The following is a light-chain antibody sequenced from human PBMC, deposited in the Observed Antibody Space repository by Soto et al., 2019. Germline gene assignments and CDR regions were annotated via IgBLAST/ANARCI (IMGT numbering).Light chain of an antibody. V-gene: IGKV1-9*01. CDR1: QGIRSY. Sequence: IELTQSPSSLSASVGDRVTITCRASQGIRSYLAWYQQKPGKAPQLLIYAASTLQSGVPSRFSGSGSGTDFTLTISSLQPEDFATYSCQQLNAYPRAFGGGTKV. CDR3: QQLNAYPRA. J-gene: IGKJ4*01. CDR2: AAS.